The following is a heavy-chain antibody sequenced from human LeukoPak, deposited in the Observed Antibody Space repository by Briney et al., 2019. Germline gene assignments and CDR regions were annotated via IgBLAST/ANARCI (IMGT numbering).Heavy chain of an antibody. J-gene: IGHJ4*02. V-gene: IGHV5-10-1*01. CDR1: GYSFTDYY. Sequence: GESLRISCEGSGYSFTDYYINWVRQMPGKGLEWMGRIDPSDSYTNYSPSFRGHVTISADKSIKTAYLQWSSLKASDTAMYYCARKQDYYYASGSFDYWGQGTLVTVSS. CDR2: IDPSDSYT. D-gene: IGHD3-10*01. CDR3: ARKQDYYYASGSFDY.